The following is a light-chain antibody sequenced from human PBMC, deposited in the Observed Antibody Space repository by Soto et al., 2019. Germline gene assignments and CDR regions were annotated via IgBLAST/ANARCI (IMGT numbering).Light chain of an antibody. CDR3: QQYYNWPRT. J-gene: IGKJ2*01. CDR1: QTLSGN. Sequence: DIVMTQSPATLSVSPGERATLSCRASQTLSGNLAWYQHKPGQAPRLLIYGASTRATGIPARFSGSGSGTEFTLTINSLQSEDFAVYYCQQYYNWPRTFGQGTKLEIK. V-gene: IGKV3-15*01. CDR2: GAS.